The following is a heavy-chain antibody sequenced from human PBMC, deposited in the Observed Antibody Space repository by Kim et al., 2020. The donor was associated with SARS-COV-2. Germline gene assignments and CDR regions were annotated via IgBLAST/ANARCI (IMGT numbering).Heavy chain of an antibody. J-gene: IGHJ4*02. Sequence: GGSLRLSCAASGFTFSSYAMSWVRQAPGKGLEWVSAISGSGGSTSYADSVKGRFTISRDNSKNTLYLQMNSLRAEDTAVYYCAKDPGSGWYVFRYWGQGTLVTVSS. CDR2: ISGSGGST. D-gene: IGHD6-19*01. V-gene: IGHV3-23*01. CDR1: GFTFSSYA. CDR3: AKDPGSGWYVFRY.